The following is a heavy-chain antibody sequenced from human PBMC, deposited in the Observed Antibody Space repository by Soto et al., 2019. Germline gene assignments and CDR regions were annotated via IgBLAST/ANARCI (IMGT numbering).Heavy chain of an antibody. J-gene: IGHJ6*03. CDR3: ARHLVAAIPPTPENYYYYMDV. V-gene: IGHV5-51*01. Sequence: PGESLKISCKGSGYSFTSYWIGWVRQMPGKGLEWMGIIYPGDSDTRYSPSFQGQVTISADKSISTAYLQWSSLKASDTAMYYCARHLVAAIPPTPENYYYYMDVWGKGTTVTVSS. CDR1: GYSFTSYW. D-gene: IGHD6-13*01. CDR2: IYPGDSDT.